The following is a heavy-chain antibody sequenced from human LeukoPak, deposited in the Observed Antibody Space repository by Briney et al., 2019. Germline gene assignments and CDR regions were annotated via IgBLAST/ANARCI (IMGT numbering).Heavy chain of an antibody. CDR2: IIPIFGTA. J-gene: IGHJ6*03. V-gene: IGHV1-69*13. Sequence: SVKVSCKASGYTFTSYDINWVRQAPGQGLEWMGGIIPIFGTANYAQKFQGRVTITADESTSTAYMELSSLRSEDTAVYYCARDSVSRQWLLTTHYYYYMDVWGKGTTVTISS. CDR1: GYTFTSYD. CDR3: ARDSVSRQWLLTTHYYYYMDV. D-gene: IGHD6-19*01.